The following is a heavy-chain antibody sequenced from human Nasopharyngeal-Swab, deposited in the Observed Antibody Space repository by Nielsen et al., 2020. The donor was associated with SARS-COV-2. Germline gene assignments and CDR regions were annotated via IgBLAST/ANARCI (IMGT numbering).Heavy chain of an antibody. V-gene: IGHV1-18*01. Sequence: AAVKVSCKASGYTFTSYGISWVRQAPGQGLEGMGWISAYNGNTNYAQKLQGRVTMTTDTSTSTAYMELRSLRSDDTAVYYCARDPHAGFGELLPYYFDYWGQGTLVTVSS. CDR1: GYTFTSYG. D-gene: IGHD3-10*01. CDR3: ARDPHAGFGELLPYYFDY. J-gene: IGHJ4*02. CDR2: ISAYNGNT.